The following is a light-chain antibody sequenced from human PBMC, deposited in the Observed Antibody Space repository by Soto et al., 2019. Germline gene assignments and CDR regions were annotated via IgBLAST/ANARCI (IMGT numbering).Light chain of an antibody. J-gene: IGKJ5*01. Sequence: EIVLTQSPATLSLSPGERATLSCRASQNINSYLIWYQQKPGQAPRLLISDASTRAAGIPTRFSGSGSGTDYTLTISSLEPEDFAVYYCQQRANWPITFGQGTRVEIK. CDR2: DAS. CDR1: QNINSY. CDR3: QQRANWPIT. V-gene: IGKV3-11*01.